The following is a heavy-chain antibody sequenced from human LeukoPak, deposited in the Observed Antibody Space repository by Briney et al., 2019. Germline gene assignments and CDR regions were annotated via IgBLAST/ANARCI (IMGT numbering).Heavy chain of an antibody. D-gene: IGHD3-16*01. Sequence: NPSETLSLTCTVSGGSISSGGYYWSWIRQPPGKGLEWIGYIYHSGSTYYNPSLKSRVTISVDRSKNQFSLKLNSVTTADTAVYYCTRGAGWLIDYWGQGILVTVSS. CDR2: IYHSGST. CDR1: GGSISSGGYY. CDR3: TRGAGWLIDY. V-gene: IGHV4-30-2*01. J-gene: IGHJ4*02.